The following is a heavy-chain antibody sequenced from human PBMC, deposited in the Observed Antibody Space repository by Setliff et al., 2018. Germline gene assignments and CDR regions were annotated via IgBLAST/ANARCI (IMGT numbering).Heavy chain of an antibody. J-gene: IGHJ4*02. CDR3: ARENMAKNFWGEHSDY. CDR1: GYAFTTYY. CDR2: TNPSDGST. Sequence: GASVKVSCKASGYAFTTYYMHWVRQAPGQGLEWIGVTNPSDGSTTYAQKFQGRVTMTRDTSTNTVYMQLSSLRSEDTAVYYCARENMAKNFWGEHSDYWGQGTLVTVSS. V-gene: IGHV1-46*01. D-gene: IGHD3-3*01.